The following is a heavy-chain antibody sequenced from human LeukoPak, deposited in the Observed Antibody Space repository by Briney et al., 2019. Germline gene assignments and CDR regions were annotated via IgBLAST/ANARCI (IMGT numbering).Heavy chain of an antibody. V-gene: IGHV4-34*01. CDR1: GGSFSGYY. Sequence: TSETLSLTCAVYGGSFSGYYWSWLRQPPGKGLEWIGEINHSGTTNYNPSLMSRVTVSIDTSKNQFSLRLSSVTAADTGVYYCSSSRGYSRSLLYYYMGGLGQGATGNGSS. J-gene: IGHJ6*03. CDR3: SSSRGYSRSLLYYYMGG. D-gene: IGHD6-13*01. CDR2: INHSGTT.